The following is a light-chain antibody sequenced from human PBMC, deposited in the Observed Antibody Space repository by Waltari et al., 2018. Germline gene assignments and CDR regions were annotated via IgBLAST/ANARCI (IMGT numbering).Light chain of an antibody. J-gene: IGLJ2*01. CDR2: EDN. CDR3: QSYDSSNDVV. Sequence: NFMLTQPHSVSESPGKTVTISCTRSSGSIASNYVQWYQQRPGSSPTTVIYEDNQRPSGCPDRFSGSIDSSSNSASLTISGLKTEDEADYYCQSYDSSNDVVFGGGTKLTVL. V-gene: IGLV6-57*01. CDR1: SGSIASNY.